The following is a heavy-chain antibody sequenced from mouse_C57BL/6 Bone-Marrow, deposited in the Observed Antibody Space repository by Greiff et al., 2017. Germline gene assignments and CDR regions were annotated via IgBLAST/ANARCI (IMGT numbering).Heavy chain of an antibody. Sequence: EVKLQASGPGLVKPSQSLSLTCSVTGYSITSGYYWNWIRQFPGNKLEWMGSISYDGSNNYNPSLKNRISITRDTSKNQFFLKLNSVTTEDTATYYCARAWSSFAYWGQGTLVTVSA. J-gene: IGHJ3*01. CDR1: GYSITSGYY. CDR3: ARAWSSFAY. D-gene: IGHD1-1*02. V-gene: IGHV3-6*01. CDR2: ISYDGSN.